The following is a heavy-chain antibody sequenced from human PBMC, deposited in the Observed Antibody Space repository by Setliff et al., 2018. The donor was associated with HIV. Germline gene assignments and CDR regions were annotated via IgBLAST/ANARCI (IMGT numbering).Heavy chain of an antibody. V-gene: IGHV1-24*01. CDR1: GYTLSELS. CDR3: ATTSPYSGSLYGMDV. J-gene: IGHJ6*02. CDR2: FDPEDGQR. D-gene: IGHD1-26*01. Sequence: ASVKVSCKVSGYTLSELSRHWVRQGPGKGLEWMGGFDPEDGQRIYAQKFQGRVTMTEDTSTDTAYMELSSLSFEDTAVYYCATTSPYSGSLYGMDVWGQGTTVTVSS.